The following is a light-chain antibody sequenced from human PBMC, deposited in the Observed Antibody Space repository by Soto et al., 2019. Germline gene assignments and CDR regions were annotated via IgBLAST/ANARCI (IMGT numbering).Light chain of an antibody. J-gene: IGLJ1*01. V-gene: IGLV1-47*02. CDR3: QSCDSSLTACF. Sequence: QSVLTQPPSASGTPGQRVTISCSGSSSNIEINYVYWYQQLPGTAPKLLIYSNTQRPSGVPDRFSGSKSGTSASLAISGLRSEDEADYYCQSCDSSLTACFFGTGTKLTVL. CDR1: SSNIEINY. CDR2: SNT.